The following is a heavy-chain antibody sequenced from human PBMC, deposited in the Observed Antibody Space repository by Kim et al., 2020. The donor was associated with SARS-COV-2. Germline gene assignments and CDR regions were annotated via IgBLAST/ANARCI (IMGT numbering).Heavy chain of an antibody. CDR1: GFSFSDYY. Sequence: GGSLRLSCAASGFSFSDYYMNWVRQAPGKGLEWVAYISFTSNYIDYADSVKGRFTISRDNAKNSLYLQMNSLRAEDTAVYYCARDRLAGANGICAYWGQGTLVTVSS. CDR2: ISFTSNYI. CDR3: ARDRLAGANGICAY. J-gene: IGHJ4*02. D-gene: IGHD1-26*01. V-gene: IGHV3-11*05.